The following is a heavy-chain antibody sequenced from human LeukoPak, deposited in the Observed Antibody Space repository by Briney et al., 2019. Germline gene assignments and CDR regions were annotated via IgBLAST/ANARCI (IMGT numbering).Heavy chain of an antibody. J-gene: IGHJ6*03. D-gene: IGHD6-19*01. CDR3: ARGGWGAVAGTFYYYYYMDV. CDR1: GYTFTSYY. Sequence: ASVKVSCKASGYTFTSYYMHWVRQAPGQGLEWMGIINPSGGSTSYAQKFQGRVTMTRDMSTSTVYMELSSLRSEDTAVYYCARGGWGAVAGTFYYYYYMDVWGKGTTVTVSS. V-gene: IGHV1-46*01. CDR2: INPSGGST.